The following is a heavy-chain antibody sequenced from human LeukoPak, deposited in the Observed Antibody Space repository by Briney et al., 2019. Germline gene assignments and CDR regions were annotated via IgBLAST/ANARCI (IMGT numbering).Heavy chain of an antibody. CDR3: ARYCSSTSCYTFDY. V-gene: IGHV4-39*07. Sequence: SETLSLTCTVSGGSIRSSYYYWGWIRQPPGKGLEWIGSIYDSGSTYYNPSLKSRVTISVDTSKNQFSLKLSSVTAADTAVYYCARYCSSTSCYTFDYWGQGTLVTVSS. J-gene: IGHJ4*02. D-gene: IGHD2-2*02. CDR1: GGSIRSSYYY. CDR2: IYDSGST.